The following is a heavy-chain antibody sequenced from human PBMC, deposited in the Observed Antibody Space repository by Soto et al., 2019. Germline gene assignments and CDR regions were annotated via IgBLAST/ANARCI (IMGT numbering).Heavy chain of an antibody. CDR3: AAGNDYGEDY. CDR1: GFTFSNYG. CDR2: IWYDGSNK. V-gene: IGHV3-33*01. Sequence: QVQLVESGGGVVQPGRSLRLSCAASGFTFSNYGMHWVRQAPGMGLEWVAVIWYDGSNKYYADSVKGRFTISRDNSKNTLYLQMDSLRAEDTAVYHCAAGNDYGEDYWGQGTLVTVSS. D-gene: IGHD4-17*01. J-gene: IGHJ4*02.